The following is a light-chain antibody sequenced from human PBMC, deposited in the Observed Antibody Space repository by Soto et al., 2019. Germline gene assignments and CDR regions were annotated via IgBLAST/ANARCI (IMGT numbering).Light chain of an antibody. Sequence: IQMTQSPSTLSASVGDRVAITCRASQSIGICLAWDQQKPGKAPRVLIYKASSLESGVPSRFSGSGYGTEFTLPISSRQPDDFATYYCRQYNDYSPTFGQGTKVEIK. V-gene: IGKV1-5*03. CDR3: RQYNDYSPT. CDR2: KAS. J-gene: IGKJ1*01. CDR1: QSIGIC.